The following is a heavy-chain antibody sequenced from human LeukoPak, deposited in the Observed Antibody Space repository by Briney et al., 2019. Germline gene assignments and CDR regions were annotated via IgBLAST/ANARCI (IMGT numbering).Heavy chain of an antibody. D-gene: IGHD3-22*01. Sequence: SETLSLTCAVYGGSFSGYYWSWIRQPPGKGLEWIGEINHSGSTNYNPSLKSRVTISVDTSKNQFSLKLSSVTAADTAVYYCASGRGHYYDSSGYSDYWGQGTLVTVSS. J-gene: IGHJ4*02. CDR3: ASGRGHYYDSSGYSDY. CDR2: INHSGST. CDR1: GGSFSGYY. V-gene: IGHV4-34*01.